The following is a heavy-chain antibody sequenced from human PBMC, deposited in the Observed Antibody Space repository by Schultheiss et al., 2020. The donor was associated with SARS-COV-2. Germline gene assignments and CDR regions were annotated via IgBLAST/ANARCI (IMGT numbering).Heavy chain of an antibody. CDR3: ARGIAPGSAQKKQNWFDP. V-gene: IGHV1-2*02. J-gene: IGHJ5*02. Sequence: ASVKVSCKASGYTFTGYYMHWVRQAPGQGLEWMGWINPNSGGTNYAQKFQGRVTMTRDTSISTAYMELSRLRSDDTAVYYCARGIAPGSAQKKQNWFDPWGQGTLVTVSS. CDR1: GYTFTGYY. D-gene: IGHD3-10*01. CDR2: INPNSGGT.